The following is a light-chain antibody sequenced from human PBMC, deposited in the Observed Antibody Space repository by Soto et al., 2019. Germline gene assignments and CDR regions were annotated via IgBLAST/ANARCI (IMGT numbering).Light chain of an antibody. Sequence: QSVLTQPPSASGSPGQSLTISCTGSSSDVGDSNYVSWYQQHPGKAPKLMIYEVSKRPSGVPDRFSGSKSGNTASLTVSGLQAEDEANYYCSSYAGTNNFVVFGGGTKLNVL. J-gene: IGLJ2*01. CDR2: EVS. CDR1: SSDVGDSNY. V-gene: IGLV2-8*01. CDR3: SSYAGTNNFVV.